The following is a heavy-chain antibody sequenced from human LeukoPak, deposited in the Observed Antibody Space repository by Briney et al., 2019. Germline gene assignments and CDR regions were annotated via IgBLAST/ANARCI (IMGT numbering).Heavy chain of an antibody. D-gene: IGHD4-17*01. Sequence: ASVKVSCKASGYTFTGYYMHWVRQAPGQGLEWMGWINPNSGNTNYAQKLQGRVTMTTDTSTSTAYMELRSLRSDDTAVYYCARSSPTDQHWGQGTLVTVSS. J-gene: IGHJ4*02. V-gene: IGHV1-18*04. CDR3: ARSSPTDQH. CDR1: GYTFTGYY. CDR2: INPNSGNT.